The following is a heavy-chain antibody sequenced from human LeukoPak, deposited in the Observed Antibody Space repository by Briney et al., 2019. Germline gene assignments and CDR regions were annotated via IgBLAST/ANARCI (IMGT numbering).Heavy chain of an antibody. V-gene: IGHV1-46*02. Sequence: GASVKVSCKASGKIFDNYYSHWVRQAPGQGLEWMGILNPTGGSTDYAEKFQGRVTMTRDTSTRTVYMELSNLRSEDTAVYYCASSVATAVAFDYWGQGILVTVSS. CDR3: ASSVATAVAFDY. D-gene: IGHD6-13*01. CDR2: LNPTGGST. CDR1: GKIFDNYY. J-gene: IGHJ4*02.